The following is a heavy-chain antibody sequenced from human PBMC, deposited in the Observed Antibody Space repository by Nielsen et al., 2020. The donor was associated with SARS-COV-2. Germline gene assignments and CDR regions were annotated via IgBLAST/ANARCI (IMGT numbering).Heavy chain of an antibody. D-gene: IGHD6-19*01. CDR2: ISYDGSNK. V-gene: IGHV3-30-3*01. J-gene: IGHJ4*02. CDR3: ARESSG. CDR1: GFTFSSSA. Sequence: GESLKISCAASGFTFSSSAMHWVRQAPGKGLDWVAVISYDGSNKYYADSVKGRFTISRDNSKNTLYLQMNSLRAEDTAVYYCARESSGWGQGTLVTVSS.